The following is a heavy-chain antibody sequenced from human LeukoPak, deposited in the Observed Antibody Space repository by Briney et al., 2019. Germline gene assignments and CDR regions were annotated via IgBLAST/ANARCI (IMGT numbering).Heavy chain of an antibody. CDR1: GGSISSDY. D-gene: IGHD3-22*01. V-gene: IGHV4-31*03. Sequence: SETLSLTCTVSGGSISSDYWSWIRQHPGRGLEWIGYIYYTGSAYYDPSLKSRVSISVDTSKNQFYLKLSSVTAADTAVYYCARDRRGYYDSSGYFDYWGQGALVTVSS. J-gene: IGHJ4*02. CDR3: ARDRRGYYDSSGYFDY. CDR2: IYYTGSA.